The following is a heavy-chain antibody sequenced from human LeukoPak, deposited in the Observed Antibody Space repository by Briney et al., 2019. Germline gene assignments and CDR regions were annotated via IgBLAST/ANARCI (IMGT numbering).Heavy chain of an antibody. V-gene: IGHV3-23*01. J-gene: IGHJ6*02. D-gene: IGHD2-15*01. CDR3: AKNHGKRDIVERVYYYYGMDV. CDR1: GFTFSSYA. Sequence: GGSLRLSCAASGFTFSSYAMSWVRQAPGKGLEWVSAISGSGGSTYYADSVKGRFTISRDNSKNTLYLQMNSLRAEDTAVYYCAKNHGKRDIVERVYYYYGMDVWGQGTTVTVSS. CDR2: ISGSGGST.